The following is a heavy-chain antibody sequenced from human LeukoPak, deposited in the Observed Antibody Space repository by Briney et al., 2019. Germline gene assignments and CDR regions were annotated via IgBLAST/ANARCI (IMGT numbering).Heavy chain of an antibody. Sequence: SETLSLTCAVYGGSFSGYYWSWIRQPPGKGLEWIGEINHNRSTNYNPPLKSRVTISVDTSKNQFSLKLSSVTAADTAVYYCARGLTVTTSDDYWGQGTLVTVSS. CDR1: GGSFSGYY. CDR3: ARGLTVTTSDDY. V-gene: IGHV4-34*01. CDR2: INHNRST. D-gene: IGHD4-17*01. J-gene: IGHJ4*02.